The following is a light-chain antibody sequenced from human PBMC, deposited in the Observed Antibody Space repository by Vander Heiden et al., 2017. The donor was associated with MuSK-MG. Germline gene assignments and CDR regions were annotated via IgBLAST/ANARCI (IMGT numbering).Light chain of an antibody. Sequence: QLVLTQSPSASASLLASVKLPCTLSSGHRSHAIAWHQQQPDKGPRYLMKVNSDGSHARWDGIPDRFSGSGAGAERYLTSSSLQSEDEADYCCQTWGTGFVFGGGTKLTVL. J-gene: IGLJ2*01. CDR2: VNSDGSH. CDR1: SGHRSHA. V-gene: IGLV4-69*01. CDR3: QTWGTGFV.